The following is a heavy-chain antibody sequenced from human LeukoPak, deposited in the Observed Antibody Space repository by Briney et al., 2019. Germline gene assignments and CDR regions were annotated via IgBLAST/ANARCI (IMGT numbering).Heavy chain of an antibody. CDR1: GFTFSSYG. V-gene: IGHV3-33*06. CDR3: AKEMKPWMHFDY. CDR2: IWYDGNNK. Sequence: GRSLRLSCAASGFTFSSYGMHWVRQAPGKGLEWVAVIWYDGNNKYYADSLKGRFTISRDNSKNTLHLQMNSLRAEDTAVYYCAKEMKPWMHFDYWGQGTLVTVSS. J-gene: IGHJ4*02. D-gene: IGHD5-12*01.